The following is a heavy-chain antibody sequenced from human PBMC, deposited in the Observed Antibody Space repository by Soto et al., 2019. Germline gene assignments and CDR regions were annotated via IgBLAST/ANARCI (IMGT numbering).Heavy chain of an antibody. CDR1: GFTFSSHA. CDR3: AKDRRGADYYYYMDV. V-gene: IGHV3-23*01. Sequence: GSLRLSCAASGFTFSSHAMSWVRQAPGKGLEWVSAISGSGGSTHYADSVKGRFTISRDNSKNTLYLQMNSLRAEDTAIYYCAKDRRGADYYYYMDVWGKGTTVTVSS. J-gene: IGHJ6*03. CDR2: ISGSGGST.